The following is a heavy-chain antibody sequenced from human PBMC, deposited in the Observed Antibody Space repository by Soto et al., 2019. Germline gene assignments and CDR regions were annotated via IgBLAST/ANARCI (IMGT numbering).Heavy chain of an antibody. V-gene: IGHV1-69*12. J-gene: IGHJ6*02. Sequence: QVRLVQSGAEVKKPGSSVKVSCKASGGTFSSYGISWVRQAPGQGLEWMGGIIPIFGTTNYGQKFQGRVTISVDESTTTAYMELSSLRSEDTAVYYCARSGITMTASIGGLDVWGQGTTVTVSS. CDR1: GGTFSSYG. CDR3: ARSGITMTASIGGLDV. D-gene: IGHD3-22*01. CDR2: IIPIFGTT.